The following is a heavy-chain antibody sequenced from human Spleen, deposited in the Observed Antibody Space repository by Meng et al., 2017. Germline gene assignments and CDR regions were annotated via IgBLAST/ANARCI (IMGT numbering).Heavy chain of an antibody. J-gene: IGHJ1*01. CDR2: IPHRGSS. D-gene: IGHD3-10*01. Sequence: QVQLRESGPALVKPSETLSLTCAVSGDSITNHNWWAWARQPPGKGLEWIGEIPHRGSSAYSPSLKSRVSMSIDTSKNQFSVKLTSVTAADTAVYYCLRGSGGSVWGQGTLVPSPQ. CDR3: LRGSGGSV. CDR1: GDSITNHNW. V-gene: IGHV4-4*02.